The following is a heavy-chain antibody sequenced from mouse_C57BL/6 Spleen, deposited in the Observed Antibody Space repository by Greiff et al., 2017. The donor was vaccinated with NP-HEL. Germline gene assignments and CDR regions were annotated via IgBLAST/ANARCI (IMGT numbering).Heavy chain of an antibody. CDR1: GYTFTSYW. V-gene: IGHV1-50*01. Sequence: QVQLQQPGAELVKPGASVKLSCKASGYTFTSYWMQWVKQRPGQGLEWIGEIDPSDSYTNYNKKVKGKATLSVDTSSSTAYMQLSSLTSEDSAVYYCATLYGSSSYWYFDVWGTGTTVTVSS. CDR2: IDPSDSYT. CDR3: ATLYGSSSYWYFDV. D-gene: IGHD1-1*01. J-gene: IGHJ1*03.